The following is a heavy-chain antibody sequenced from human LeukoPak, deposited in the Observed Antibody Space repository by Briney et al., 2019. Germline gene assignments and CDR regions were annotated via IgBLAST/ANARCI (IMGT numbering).Heavy chain of an antibody. CDR2: IKKDGSEK. J-gene: IGHJ4*02. CDR3: AKDLAYCGGDCYTGLDY. CDR1: GFTFSSYW. Sequence: PGGSLRLSCAASGFTFSSYWINWVRQAPGKGLEWVANIKKDGSEKYYVDSVKGRFTISRDNSKNSLYLQMNSLRAEDTAVYYCAKDLAYCGGDCYTGLDYWGQGTLVTVSS. V-gene: IGHV3-7*01. D-gene: IGHD2-21*01.